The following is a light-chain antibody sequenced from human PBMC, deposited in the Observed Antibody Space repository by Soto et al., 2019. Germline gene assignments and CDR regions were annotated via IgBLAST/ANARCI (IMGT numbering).Light chain of an antibody. V-gene: IGKV3-15*01. CDR2: GAS. Sequence: DIVMTPSPATLSVAPGERVPFSCRASQGVSRKLAWYQHKPGQAPRLLISGASTGATGIPARFSGSGSGTEFTLTISSLQSEDCAIYYCQQYHTWPITFGGGTKVDIK. CDR1: QGVSRK. J-gene: IGKJ4*01. CDR3: QQYHTWPIT.